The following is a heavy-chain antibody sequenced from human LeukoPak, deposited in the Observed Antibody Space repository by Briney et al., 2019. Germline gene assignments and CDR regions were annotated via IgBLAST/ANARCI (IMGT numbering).Heavy chain of an antibody. CDR2: IKEDGSEK. J-gene: IGHJ4*02. D-gene: IGHD6-13*01. CDR1: GFTFSNYW. V-gene: IGHV3-7*01. CDR3: ASGRQLGY. Sequence: GGSLRLSCAASGFTFSNYWMSWVRQAPGKGLEWMANIKEDGSEKYYVDSVKGRFTISRDNARNSLYLQMNSLRAEDTAVYYCASGRQLGYWGQGTLVTVSS.